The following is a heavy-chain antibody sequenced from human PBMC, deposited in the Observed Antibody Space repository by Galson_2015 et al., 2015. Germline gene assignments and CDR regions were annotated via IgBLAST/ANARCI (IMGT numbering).Heavy chain of an antibody. V-gene: IGHV4-39*01. CDR2: IYYSGST. D-gene: IGHD3-3*01. J-gene: IGHJ4*02. CDR1: GGSISSSTNH. CDR3: ARTYYDFWSEKFTFDS. Sequence: TLSLTCTVSGGSISSSTNHWGWIRQSPGKGLEWIGSIYYSGSTYYNPSLKSRVTISVDTSKSQFSLKVTSVTAADTAVYYCARTYYDFWSEKFTFDSWGQGTLVTVSS.